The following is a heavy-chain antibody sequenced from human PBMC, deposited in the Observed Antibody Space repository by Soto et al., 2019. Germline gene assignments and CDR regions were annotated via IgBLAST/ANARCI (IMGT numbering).Heavy chain of an antibody. J-gene: IGHJ4*02. CDR3: AMEYCSSTSCYRDY. V-gene: IGHV1-46*01. D-gene: IGHD2-2*02. Sequence: EASVKVSCKASGYTFTSYYMHWMRQAPGQGLEWMGIINPSGGSTSYAQKFQGRVTITADKSTSTAYMELSSLRSEDTAVYYCAMEYCSSTSCYRDYWGQGTLVTVSS. CDR2: INPSGGST. CDR1: GYTFTSYY.